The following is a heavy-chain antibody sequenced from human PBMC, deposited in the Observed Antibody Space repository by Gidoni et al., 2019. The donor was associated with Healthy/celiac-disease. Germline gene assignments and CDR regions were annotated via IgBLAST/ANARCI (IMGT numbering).Heavy chain of an antibody. CDR1: CCSLSSGDYS. J-gene: IGHJ4*02. CDR3: ASVYKPYGDLDY. Sequence: QVQLQESGPGLVKPSQTLSLTCTVPCCSLSSGDYSWSWIRQPPGKGLEWIGYIYYSGSTYYNPSLKSRVTISVDTSKNQFSLKLSSVTAADTAVYYCASVYKPYGDLDYWGQGTLVTVSS. CDR2: IYYSGST. D-gene: IGHD4-17*01. V-gene: IGHV4-30-4*01.